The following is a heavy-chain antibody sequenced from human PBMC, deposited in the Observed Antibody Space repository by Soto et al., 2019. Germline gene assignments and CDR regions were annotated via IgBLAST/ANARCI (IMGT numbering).Heavy chain of an antibody. J-gene: IGHJ3*02. D-gene: IGHD4-17*01. CDR2: IYHSGTT. Sequence: PSETLSFNCVFSVYSLSIGYYEGWIRQPPVKGLEWIASIYHSGTTYYNPSLKSRVTISVDTSKNQFSLKLSSVTAADTAVYYCARYGTVTNHFDAFDIWGHGTMFTVSS. CDR1: VYSLSIGYY. V-gene: IGHV4-38-2*01. CDR3: ARYGTVTNHFDAFDI.